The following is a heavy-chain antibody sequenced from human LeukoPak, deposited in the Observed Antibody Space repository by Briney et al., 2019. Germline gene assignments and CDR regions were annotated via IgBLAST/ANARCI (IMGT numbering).Heavy chain of an antibody. CDR1: GFTFSSYW. CDR3: ARDHDSSGYYSDY. CDR2: IKQDGSEK. V-gene: IGHV3-7*01. Sequence: PGWSLRLSCAASGFTFSSYWMSWVRQAPGKGLEWVANIKQDGSEKYYVDSVKGRFTISRDNAKNSLYLQMNSLRAEDTAVYYCARDHDSSGYYSDYWGQGTLVTVSS. D-gene: IGHD3-22*01. J-gene: IGHJ4*02.